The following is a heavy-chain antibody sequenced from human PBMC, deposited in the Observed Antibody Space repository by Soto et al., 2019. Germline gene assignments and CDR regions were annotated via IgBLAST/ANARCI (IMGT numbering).Heavy chain of an antibody. CDR1: GGSISSYY. CDR2: IYYSGST. Sequence: QVQLQESGPGLVKPSETLSLTCTVSGGSISSYYWSWIRQPPGKGLEWIGYIYYSGSTNYNPSLTSRVTISVDTSKNQFSLKLSSVTAADTAVYYCAREVRGDFWSGYNWFDPWGQGTLVTVSS. V-gene: IGHV4-59*01. D-gene: IGHD3-3*01. J-gene: IGHJ5*02. CDR3: AREVRGDFWSGYNWFDP.